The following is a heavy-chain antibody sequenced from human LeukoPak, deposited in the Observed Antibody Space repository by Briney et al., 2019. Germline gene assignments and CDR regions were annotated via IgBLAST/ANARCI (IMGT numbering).Heavy chain of an antibody. CDR1: GFTFSSNY. Sequence: GGSLRLSCAASGFTFSSNYMSWVRQAPGKGLEWVSIIYSGGSTFYADSVKGRFTISRDNSKNTLYLQMNSLRAEDTAVYYFARGGSSLSAFDIWGQGTMVTVSS. D-gene: IGHD1-26*01. CDR3: ARGGSSLSAFDI. V-gene: IGHV3-53*01. CDR2: IYSGGST. J-gene: IGHJ3*02.